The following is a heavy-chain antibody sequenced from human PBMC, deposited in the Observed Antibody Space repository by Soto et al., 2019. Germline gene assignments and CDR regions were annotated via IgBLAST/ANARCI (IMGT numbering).Heavy chain of an antibody. V-gene: IGHV3-21*01. CDR3: AIDAKRPSYDSSGTDNCDY. CDR1: GFTFSSYS. Sequence: GGSLRLSCAASGFTFSSYSMNWVRQAPGKGLEWVSSISSSSSYIYYADSVKGRFTISRDNAKNSLYLKMNSLRAEDTAVYYCAIDAKRPSYDSSGTDNCDYWGQGTMVTVSS. CDR2: ISSSSSYI. D-gene: IGHD3-22*01. J-gene: IGHJ4*02.